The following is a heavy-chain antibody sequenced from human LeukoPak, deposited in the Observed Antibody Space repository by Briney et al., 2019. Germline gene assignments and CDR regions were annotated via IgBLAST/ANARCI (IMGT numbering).Heavy chain of an antibody. J-gene: IGHJ3*02. CDR3: ARRLANDSSGDPDTFDM. D-gene: IGHD3-22*01. CDR2: IYYSGRT. Sequence: PSETLSLTCTVSGGTISSHYWTWIRQPPGKGLEWIGFIYYSGRTRHNPSLQSRITISVDTSENNFSLKLTSVTAADTAVYYCARRLANDSSGDPDTFDMWGQGTVVTVSS. V-gene: IGHV4-59*11. CDR1: GGTISSHY.